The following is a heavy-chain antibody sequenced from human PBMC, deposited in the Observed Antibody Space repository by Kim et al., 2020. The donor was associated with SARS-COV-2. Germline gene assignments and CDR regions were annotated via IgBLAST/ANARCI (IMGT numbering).Heavy chain of an antibody. J-gene: IGHJ6*02. CDR2: IIPIFGTA. D-gene: IGHD5-18*01. CDR1: GGTFSSYA. V-gene: IGHV1-69*13. Sequence: SVKVSCKASGGTFSSYAISWVRQAPGQGLEWMGGIIPIFGTANYAQKFQGRVTITADESTSTAYMELSSLRSEDTAVYYCASPYVDTAMVRSPVGNYGMDVWGQGTTVTVSS. CDR3: ASPYVDTAMVRSPVGNYGMDV.